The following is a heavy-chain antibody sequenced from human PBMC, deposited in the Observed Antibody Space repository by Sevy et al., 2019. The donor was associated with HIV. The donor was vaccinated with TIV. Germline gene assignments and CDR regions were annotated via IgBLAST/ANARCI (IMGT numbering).Heavy chain of an antibody. CDR2: IYHRGYT. CDR3: ARGGETPRGFDP. D-gene: IGHD3-16*01. V-gene: IGHV4-4*02. J-gene: IGHJ5*02. Sequence: SEILSLTCAVSGGSIRSVHWWHWVRQPPGKGLEWIGEIYHRGYTNYNPSLKSRVTISVDNFKNQFSLNLYSVTAADTAVYYCARGGETPRGFDPWGQGSLVTVSS. CDR1: GGSIRSVHW.